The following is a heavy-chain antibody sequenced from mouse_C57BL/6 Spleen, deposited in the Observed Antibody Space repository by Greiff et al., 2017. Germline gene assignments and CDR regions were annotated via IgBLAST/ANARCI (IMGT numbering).Heavy chain of an antibody. Sequence: QVHVKQSGAELVKPGASVKISCKASGYAFSSYWMNWVKQRPGKGLEWIGQIYPGDGDTNYNGKFKGKATLTADKSSSTAYMQLSSLTSEDSAVYFGARSGYYGSSSFAYWGQGTLVTVSA. CDR1: GYAFSSYW. D-gene: IGHD1-1*01. V-gene: IGHV1-80*01. CDR2: IYPGDGDT. J-gene: IGHJ3*01. CDR3: ARSGYYGSSSFAY.